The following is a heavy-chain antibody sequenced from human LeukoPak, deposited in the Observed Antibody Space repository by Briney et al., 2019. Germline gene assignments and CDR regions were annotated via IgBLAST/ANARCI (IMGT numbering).Heavy chain of an antibody. D-gene: IGHD3-10*01. J-gene: IGHJ6*03. CDR1: GGSISSNY. CDR3: AREVTMVRGLAGGYYYYYMDV. CDR2: IFYSGST. V-gene: IGHV4-59*01. Sequence: SETLSLTCTVSGGSISSNYWSCIRQPPGKGLEWIGYIFYSGSTNYNPSLKSRGSISVDTSKNQFSLRLSSVTAADTAVYYCAREVTMVRGLAGGYYYYYMDVWGKGATVNISS.